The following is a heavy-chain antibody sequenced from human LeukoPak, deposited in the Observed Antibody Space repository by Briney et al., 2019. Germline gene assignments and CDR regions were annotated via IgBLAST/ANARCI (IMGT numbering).Heavy chain of an antibody. V-gene: IGHV3-23*01. CDR3: AKQYGSGSYYSYYYYYMDV. J-gene: IGHJ6*03. Sequence: GGSLRLSCAASGFTFSSYAMSWVRQAPGKGLEWVSAISGSGGSTYYADSVKGRFTISRGNSKNTLYLQMNSLRAEDTAVYYCAKQYGSGSYYSYYYYYMDVWGKGTTVTVSS. CDR2: ISGSGGST. D-gene: IGHD3-10*01. CDR1: GFTFSSYA.